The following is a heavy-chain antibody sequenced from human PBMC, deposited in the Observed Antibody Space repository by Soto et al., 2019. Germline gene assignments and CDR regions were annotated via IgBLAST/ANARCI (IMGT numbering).Heavy chain of an antibody. J-gene: IGHJ4*02. CDR3: ARDPYGGNTHAPDY. V-gene: IGHV1-2*02. CDR1: GYTFTGYY. CDR2: INPNSGGT. D-gene: IGHD4-17*01. Sequence: ASVKVSCKASGYTFTGYYMHWVRQAPGQGLEWMGWINPNSGGTNYAQKFQGRVTMTRDTSTSTVYMELSSLRSEDTAVYYCARDPYGGNTHAPDYWGLGTLVTVSS.